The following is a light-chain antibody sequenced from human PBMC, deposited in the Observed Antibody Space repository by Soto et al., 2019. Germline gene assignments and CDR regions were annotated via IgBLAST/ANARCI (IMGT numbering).Light chain of an antibody. CDR1: QSVRSNY. J-gene: IGKJ1*01. V-gene: IGKV3-20*01. Sequence: EIVLTQSPGTLSLSQGERATLSCRASQSVRSNYLAWYQQKPGLAARLLIYNSNTTATGVPDRFSGNGSCTDFTLTISKLEPEDFALYYSRSNPVFPQTFGKGTKV. CDR2: NSN. CDR3: RSNPVFPQT.